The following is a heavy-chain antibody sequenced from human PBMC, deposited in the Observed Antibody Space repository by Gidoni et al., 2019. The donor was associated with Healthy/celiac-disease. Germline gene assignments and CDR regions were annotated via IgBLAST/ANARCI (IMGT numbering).Heavy chain of an antibody. J-gene: IGHJ4*02. Sequence: QLQLQESGPGLVKPSETLSLTCTVSVGSISSSSYYWGWIRQPPGKGLEWIGSIYYSGSTYYNPSLKSRVTISVDTSKNQFSLKLSSVTAADTAVYYCAREDNTVAGLDWGQGTLVTVSS. CDR3: AREDNTVAGLD. CDR1: VGSISSSSYY. V-gene: IGHV4-39*07. D-gene: IGHD4-17*01. CDR2: IYYSGST.